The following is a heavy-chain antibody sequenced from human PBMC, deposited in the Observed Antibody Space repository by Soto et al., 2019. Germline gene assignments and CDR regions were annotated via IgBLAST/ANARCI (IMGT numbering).Heavy chain of an antibody. V-gene: IGHV4-31*03. J-gene: IGHJ4*02. D-gene: IGHD5-18*01. CDR3: ARDNPRGYSYGSFDY. CDR2: IYYSGST. Sequence: QVQLQESGPGLVKPSQTLSLTCTVSGGSISSGGYYWSWIRQHPGKGLEWIGYIYYSGSTYYNPSLKSRVTISVDTSKNQFSLKLSSVTAADTAVYYCARDNPRGYSYGSFDYWGQGTLVTVSS. CDR1: GGSISSGGYY.